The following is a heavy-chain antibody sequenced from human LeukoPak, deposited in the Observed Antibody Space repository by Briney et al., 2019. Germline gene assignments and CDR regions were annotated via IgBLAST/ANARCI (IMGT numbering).Heavy chain of an antibody. CDR1: GGSISSYY. J-gene: IGHJ4*02. D-gene: IGHD2-15*01. CDR3: ARYSAHLDYFDY. CDR2: IYYSGST. Sequence: SETLSLTCTVSGGSISSYYWSWIRQPPGKGLEWIGYIYYSGSTNYNPSLKSRVTISVDTSKNQFSLKLSSVTAADTAVYYCARYSAHLDYFDYGGQGPLATVSS. V-gene: IGHV4-59*08.